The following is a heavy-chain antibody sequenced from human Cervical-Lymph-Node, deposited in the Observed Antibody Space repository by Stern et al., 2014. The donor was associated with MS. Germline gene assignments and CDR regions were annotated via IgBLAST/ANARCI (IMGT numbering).Heavy chain of an antibody. V-gene: IGHV3-33*03. CDR2: IWHDGSNE. D-gene: IGHD1-14*01. CDR1: EFAFSSFG. Sequence: VQLEESGGGVVQPGRSLRLSCVASEFAFSSFGMHWVRQAPGKGLEWVALIWHDGSNENYSESVKGRFSISRDNSKNTLYLQMNSLRAEDTAVYYCARSMKPYAMDVWGQGTTVTVSS. J-gene: IGHJ6*02. CDR3: ARSMKPYAMDV.